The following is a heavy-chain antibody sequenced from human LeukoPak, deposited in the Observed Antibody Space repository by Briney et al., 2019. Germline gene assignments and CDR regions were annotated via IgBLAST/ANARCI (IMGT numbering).Heavy chain of an antibody. J-gene: IGHJ6*03. V-gene: IGHV4-34*01. CDR3: AREGRGGTYSPYYYYYYMDV. CDR2: INHSGST. Sequence: SSETLSLTCAVYGGSFSGYYWSWIRQPPGKGLEWIGEINHSGSTNYNPSLKSRVTMSVDTSKNQFSLKLSSVTAADTAVYYCAREGRGGTYSPYYYYYYMDVWGKGTTVTVSS. D-gene: IGHD1-26*01. CDR1: GGSFSGYY.